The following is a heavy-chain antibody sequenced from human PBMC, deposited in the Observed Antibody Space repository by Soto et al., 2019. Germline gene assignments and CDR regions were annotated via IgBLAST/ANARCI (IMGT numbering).Heavy chain of an antibody. V-gene: IGHV3-23*01. J-gene: IGHJ4*02. CDR1: GFTFSSYA. D-gene: IGHD3-3*01. CDR3: AKDPDYDFWSGSPFDY. Sequence: EVQLLESGGGLVQPGGSLRLSCAASGFTFSSYAMSWVRQAPGKGLEWVSAISGSGGSTYYADSVKGRFTISRDNSKNTLYLQMNSLRAEDTAVYCCAKDPDYDFWSGSPFDYWGQGTLVTVSS. CDR2: ISGSGGST.